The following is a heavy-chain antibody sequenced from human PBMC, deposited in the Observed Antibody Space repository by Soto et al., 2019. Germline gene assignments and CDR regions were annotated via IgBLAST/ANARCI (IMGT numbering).Heavy chain of an antibody. CDR2: IYFRGNS. J-gene: IGHJ4*02. D-gene: IGHD1-7*01. CDR3: ARSGGTNSWYGVFDF. CDR1: GDSITSSPYY. V-gene: IGHV4-30-4*01. Sequence: QVQLQQSGPGLVKPSQTLSVTCTVSGDSITSSPYYWSWVRQLPGRGLEWIGYIYFRGNSYYNPSLKSPVTISRDRSKNQFSLELNSVTAADTALYFCARSGGTNSWYGVFDFWGQGTLVNVSS.